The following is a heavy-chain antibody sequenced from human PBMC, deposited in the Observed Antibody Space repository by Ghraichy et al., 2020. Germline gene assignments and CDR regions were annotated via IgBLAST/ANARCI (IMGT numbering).Heavy chain of an antibody. Sequence: SETLSLTCSVSGGSISSSPYYWGWIRQPPGKGLECIGSIYYSGSTYYNPSLKSRVTLSVDTSKNQFSLKLNSVTAADTAVYYCARLQTIFGVVITHYGMDVWGQGTTVTVSS. CDR1: GGSISSSPYY. CDR3: ARLQTIFGVVITHYGMDV. CDR2: IYYSGST. D-gene: IGHD3-3*01. J-gene: IGHJ6*02. V-gene: IGHV4-39*01.